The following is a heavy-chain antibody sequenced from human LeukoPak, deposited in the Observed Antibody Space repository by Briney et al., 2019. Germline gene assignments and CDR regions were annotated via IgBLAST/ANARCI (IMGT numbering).Heavy chain of an antibody. CDR1: GGSFSGYY. CDR2: INHSGST. CDR3: ARLKTYGPGWFDP. J-gene: IGHJ5*02. D-gene: IGHD3-10*01. Sequence: PSETLSLTCAVYGGSFSGYYWSWIRQPPGKGLEWIGEINHSGSTNYNPSLKSRVTISVDTSKNQFSLKLSSVTAADTAVYYCARLKTYGPGWFDPWGQGTLVTVSS. V-gene: IGHV4-34*01.